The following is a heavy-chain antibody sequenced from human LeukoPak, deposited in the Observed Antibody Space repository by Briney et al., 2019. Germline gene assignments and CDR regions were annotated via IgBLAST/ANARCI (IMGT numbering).Heavy chain of an antibody. Sequence: SETLSLTCTVSGGSISNYYWSWIRQPPGKGLEWIGYIYYSGSTDYNPSLKSRDTMSVDTSKKQFSLKLSAVTAADTAVYYCARAVGNYYDTGLDAFDIWGQGTMVTVSS. J-gene: IGHJ3*02. V-gene: IGHV4-59*01. CDR1: GGSISNYY. CDR2: IYYSGST. D-gene: IGHD3-22*01. CDR3: ARAVGNYYDTGLDAFDI.